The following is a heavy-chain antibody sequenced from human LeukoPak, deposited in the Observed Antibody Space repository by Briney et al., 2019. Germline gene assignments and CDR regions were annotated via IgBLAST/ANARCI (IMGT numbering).Heavy chain of an antibody. J-gene: IGHJ5*02. V-gene: IGHV4-61*01. Sequence: PSETLSLTCTVSGGSVSSGSYYWSWTRQPPGKGLEWIGYVYYSGSTNYNPSLKSRVTISVDTPKNQFSLKLSSVTAADTAVYYCARVKGISGSYYHNDLWGQGTLVTVSS. CDR1: GGSVSSGSYY. D-gene: IGHD1-26*01. CDR3: ARVKGISGSYYHNDL. CDR2: VYYSGST.